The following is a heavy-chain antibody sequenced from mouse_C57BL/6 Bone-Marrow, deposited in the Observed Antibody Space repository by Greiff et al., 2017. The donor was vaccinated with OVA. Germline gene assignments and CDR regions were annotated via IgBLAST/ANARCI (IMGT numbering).Heavy chain of an antibody. CDR1: GFSLTSYG. CDR2: IWRGGST. Sequence: QVQLQQSGPGLVQPSQSLSITCTVSGFSLTSYGVHWVRQSPGKGLEWLGVIWRGGSTDYNAAFMSRLSITKDNSKSQVFFKMNSLQADDSAIYYCAKNIYYGSSHWYFDVWGTGTTVTVSS. CDR3: AKNIYYGSSHWYFDV. D-gene: IGHD1-1*01. V-gene: IGHV2-5*01. J-gene: IGHJ1*03.